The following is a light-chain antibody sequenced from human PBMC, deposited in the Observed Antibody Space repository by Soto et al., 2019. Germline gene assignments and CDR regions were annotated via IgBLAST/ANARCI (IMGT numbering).Light chain of an antibody. CDR1: QSVSSSY. Sequence: EIVLTQSPATLSLSPGERATLSCRASQSVSSSYLAWYQQKPGQTPRLLMYGASTRATGIPARFSGSGSGTEFTLTISRLEPEDFAVYYCQQYGTSPRTFGQGTKVDIK. CDR3: QQYGTSPRT. J-gene: IGKJ1*01. CDR2: GAS. V-gene: IGKV3-20*01.